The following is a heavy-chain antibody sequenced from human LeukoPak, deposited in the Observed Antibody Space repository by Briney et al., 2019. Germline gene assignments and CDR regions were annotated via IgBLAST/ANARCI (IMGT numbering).Heavy chain of an antibody. CDR1: GDFITAYY. Sequence: KPSETLSLTCTVSGDFITAYYWSWIRQPAGKGLEWIGRIYTSGSTNYNPSLKSRVTMSVDTSKNQFSLKLSSVTAADTAVYYCARVFPYSSSWTTSAYAFDIWGQGTMVTVSS. J-gene: IGHJ3*02. CDR3: ARVFPYSSSWTTSAYAFDI. V-gene: IGHV4-4*07. CDR2: IYTSGST. D-gene: IGHD6-13*01.